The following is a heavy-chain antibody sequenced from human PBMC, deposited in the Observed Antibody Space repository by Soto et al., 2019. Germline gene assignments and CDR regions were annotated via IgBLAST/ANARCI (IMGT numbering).Heavy chain of an antibody. Sequence: KTSETLSLTCTVSGGSISSGDYYWSWIRQPPGKGLEWIGYIYYSGSTYYNPSLKSRVTISVDTSKNQFSLKLSSVTAADTAVYYCVRQLHNWFDPWGQGTLVTVPQ. V-gene: IGHV4-30-4*01. CDR2: IYYSGST. CDR3: VRQLHNWFDP. J-gene: IGHJ5*02. D-gene: IGHD1-1*01. CDR1: GGSISSGDYY.